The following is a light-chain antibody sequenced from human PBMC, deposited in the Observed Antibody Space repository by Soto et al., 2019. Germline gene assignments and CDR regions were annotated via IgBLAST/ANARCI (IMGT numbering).Light chain of an antibody. CDR2: EVS. J-gene: IGLJ3*02. Sequence: QSALTQPASVSGSPGQSITISCTGTRTDVGGYNYVSWYQRYPGKAPKLMIYEVSNRPSGLSNRFSGSKSGNTASLTISGLQAEDEADYYCSSYTSSTSWVFGGGTKVTVL. CDR3: SSYTSSTSWV. V-gene: IGLV2-14*01. CDR1: RTDVGGYNY.